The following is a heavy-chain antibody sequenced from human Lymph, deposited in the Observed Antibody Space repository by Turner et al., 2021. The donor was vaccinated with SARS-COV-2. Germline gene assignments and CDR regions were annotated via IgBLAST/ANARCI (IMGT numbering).Heavy chain of an antibody. CDR2: INPNSGGT. D-gene: IGHD3-3*01. V-gene: IGHV1-2*02. Sequence: QVQLVQSGAEGKKPGASVKVSCKASGYTFTGHYMHWVRQAPGQGLEWMGWINPNSGGTNYAQNFQGRVTMTRDTSISTAYMELSRLRSDDTAVYYCARDVERYNDFWSGYSGGYGLDVWGQGTTVTVSS. CDR3: ARDVERYNDFWSGYSGGYGLDV. CDR1: GYTFTGHY. J-gene: IGHJ6*02.